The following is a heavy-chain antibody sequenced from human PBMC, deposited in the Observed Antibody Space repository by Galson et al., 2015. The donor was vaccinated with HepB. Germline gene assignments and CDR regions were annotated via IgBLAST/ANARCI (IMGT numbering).Heavy chain of an antibody. CDR2: IYSGGST. J-gene: IGHJ5*02. D-gene: IGHD6-13*01. CDR1: GFTVRSSY. V-gene: IGHV3-53*01. Sequence: SLRLSCAVSGFTVRSSYMSWVRQAPGEGLEWVSVIYSGGSTYSAASVKGRFTISRDSSKNTLYLQMYSMRGEGTAEYCCARDTCSSCGWFDPWGQGTLVTVSS. CDR3: ARDTCSSCGWFDP.